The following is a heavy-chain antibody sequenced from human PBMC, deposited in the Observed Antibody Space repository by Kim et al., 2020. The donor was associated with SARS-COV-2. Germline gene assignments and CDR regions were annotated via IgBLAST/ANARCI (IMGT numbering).Heavy chain of an antibody. D-gene: IGHD6-19*01. V-gene: IGHV4-34*01. Sequence: SETLSLTCAVYGGSFSGYYWSWIRQPPGKGLEWIGEINHSGSTNYNPSLKSRVTISVDTSKNQFSLKLSSVTAADTAVYYCARPGQQWLVQYYFDYWGQGTLVTVSS. CDR3: ARPGQQWLVQYYFDY. J-gene: IGHJ4*02. CDR1: GGSFSGYY. CDR2: INHSGST.